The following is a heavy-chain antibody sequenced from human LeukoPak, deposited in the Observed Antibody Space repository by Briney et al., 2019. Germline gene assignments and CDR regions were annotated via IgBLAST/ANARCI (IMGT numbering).Heavy chain of an antibody. D-gene: IGHD3-10*01. CDR1: GFIFSRYG. Sequence: PGGSLRLSCAASGFIFSRYGMYWVRQAPGKGLEWVAVIWYDGSNKYYADPVKGRFTISRDDSKNTLYLQMNSLRAEDSAVYYCAKVGPGFGELFLPYYGMDVWGQGTTVTVSS. CDR2: IWYDGSNK. V-gene: IGHV3-33*06. J-gene: IGHJ6*02. CDR3: AKVGPGFGELFLPYYGMDV.